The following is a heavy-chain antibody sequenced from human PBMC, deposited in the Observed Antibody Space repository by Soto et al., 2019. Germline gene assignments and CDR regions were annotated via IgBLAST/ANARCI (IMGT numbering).Heavy chain of an antibody. D-gene: IGHD2-8*01. CDR1: GYTFTIYG. CDR3: ARDPYHVLMVNAPNLYGMDV. CDR2: ISAYNGNT. Sequence: GALVKVSCKASGYTFTIYGISCVRHAPGQGLEWMGWISAYNGNTNYPQSLQGRLTMTTDTSTTTAYMELRSLRSDDTAVYYCARDPYHVLMVNAPNLYGMDVWGQRTTVTVSS. V-gene: IGHV1-18*01. J-gene: IGHJ6*02.